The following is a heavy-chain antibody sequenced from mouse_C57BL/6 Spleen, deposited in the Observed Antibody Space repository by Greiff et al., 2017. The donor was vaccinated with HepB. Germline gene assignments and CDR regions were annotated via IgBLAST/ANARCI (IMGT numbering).Heavy chain of an antibody. CDR2: ISSGGDYI. D-gene: IGHD3-2*02. Sequence: EVKLVESGEGLVKPGGSLKLSCAASGFTFSSYAMSWVRQTPEKRLEWVAYISSGGDYIYYADTVKGRFTISRDNARNTLYLQMSSLKSEDTAMYYCTRVKAQALYFDYWGQGTTLTVSS. J-gene: IGHJ2*01. V-gene: IGHV5-9-1*02. CDR1: GFTFSSYA. CDR3: TRVKAQALYFDY.